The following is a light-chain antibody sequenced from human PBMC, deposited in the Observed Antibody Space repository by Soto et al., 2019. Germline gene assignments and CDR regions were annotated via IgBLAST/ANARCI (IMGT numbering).Light chain of an antibody. CDR1: SSNIGINY. CDR3: EAWDDSLSRPV. Sequence: QSVLTQPPSASGTPGQRVTISCSGSSSNIGINYVYWYQQLPGTAPKLLIYRNNQRPSGVPDRFSGSKSGTSASLAISGLRSEDEADYYCEAWDDSLSRPVFGGGTKLTVL. V-gene: IGLV1-47*01. J-gene: IGLJ3*02. CDR2: RNN.